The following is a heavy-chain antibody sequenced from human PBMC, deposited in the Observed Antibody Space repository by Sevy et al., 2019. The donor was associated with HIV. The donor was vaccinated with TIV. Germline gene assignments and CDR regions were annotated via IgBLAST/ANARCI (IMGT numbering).Heavy chain of an antibody. J-gene: IGHJ5*02. Sequence: SETLSLTCAVSGGSISSGGYSWSWIRQPPGKGLEWIGYIYHSGSTYYNPSLKSRVTISVDRSKNQFSLKLSSVTAAATAVYYCARASMAVAGGSNWFDPWGQGTLVTVSS. CDR2: IYHSGST. CDR3: ARASMAVAGGSNWFDP. D-gene: IGHD6-19*01. CDR1: GGSISSGGYS. V-gene: IGHV4-30-2*01.